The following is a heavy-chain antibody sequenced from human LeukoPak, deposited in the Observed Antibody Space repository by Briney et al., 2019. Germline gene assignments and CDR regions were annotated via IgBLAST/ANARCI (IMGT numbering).Heavy chain of an antibody. Sequence: PSETLSLTCTASGDSISGYYWSCIRQPPGKGLECIGYIYYSGSTNYNPSLKSRVTISVDTSRNQFSLKLTSVTAADTAVYYCAKVSDRDSSGYYWGFEYWGQGTLVTVSS. CDR2: IYYSGST. D-gene: IGHD3-22*01. V-gene: IGHV4-59*08. CDR3: AKVSDRDSSGYYWGFEY. J-gene: IGHJ4*02. CDR1: GDSISGYY.